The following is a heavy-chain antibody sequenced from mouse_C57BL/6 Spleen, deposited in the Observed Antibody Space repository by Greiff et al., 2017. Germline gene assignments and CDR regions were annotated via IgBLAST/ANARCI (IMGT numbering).Heavy chain of an antibody. CDR3: ARVGATTVVAHWYFDV. CDR2: IDPANGNT. D-gene: IGHD1-1*01. CDR1: GFNIKNTY. Sequence: EVQRVESVAELVRPGASVKLSCTASGFNIKNTYMHWVKQRPEQGLEWIGRIDPANGNTKYAPKFQGKATITADTSSNTAYLQLSSLTSEDTAIYYCARVGATTVVAHWYFDVWGTGTTVTVSS. J-gene: IGHJ1*03. V-gene: IGHV14-3*01.